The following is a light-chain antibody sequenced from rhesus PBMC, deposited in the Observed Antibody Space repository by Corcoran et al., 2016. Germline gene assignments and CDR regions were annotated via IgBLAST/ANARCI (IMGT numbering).Light chain of an antibody. CDR2: DVS. CDR3: SSYSGSNTDV. J-gene: IGLJ6*01. V-gene: IGLV2-23*01. CDR1: SSDIGGYNY. Sequence: QAALTQPPSVSGSPGQSVTISCTGTSSDIGGYNYVSWYQQHPGKVPKLMIYDVSKRPSGVSDRFSGSKSGNTASLTISGLQAEDEADYYCSSYSGSNTDVFGSGTKLTVL.